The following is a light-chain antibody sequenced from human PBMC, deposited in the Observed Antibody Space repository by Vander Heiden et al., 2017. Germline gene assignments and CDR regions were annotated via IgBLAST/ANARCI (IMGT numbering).Light chain of an antibody. V-gene: IGLV2-14*01. CDR1: SSDIGDHDH. Sequence: QSALTQPASVSGSPGQSITISCTGTSSDIGDHDHVSWYQQHPGKVPKVIIYEVRKRPSAVSNRFSGSKSGNTASLTISGLQAEDDADYYCCSYTRSSTLVFGTGTKVTAL. CDR3: CSYTRSSTLV. J-gene: IGLJ1*01. CDR2: EVR.